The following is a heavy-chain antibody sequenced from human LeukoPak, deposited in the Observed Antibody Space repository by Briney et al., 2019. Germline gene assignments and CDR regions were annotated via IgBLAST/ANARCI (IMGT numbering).Heavy chain of an antibody. Sequence: GGSLRLSCAASGFTFSSYSMNWVRQAPGKGLEWVSSISSSSSYIYYADSVKGRFTISRDNAKNSLYLQMNSLRAEDTAVYYCARDRGCSSTSCYTNYYYYYYMDVWGKGTTVTVSS. CDR1: GFTFSSYS. V-gene: IGHV3-21*01. J-gene: IGHJ6*03. D-gene: IGHD2-2*02. CDR3: ARDRGCSSTSCYTNYYYYYYMDV. CDR2: ISSSSSYI.